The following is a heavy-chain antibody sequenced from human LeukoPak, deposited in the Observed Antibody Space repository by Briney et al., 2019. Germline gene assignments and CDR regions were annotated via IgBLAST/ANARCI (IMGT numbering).Heavy chain of an antibody. CDR3: ARGILMDV. J-gene: IGHJ6*03. Sequence: NPSETLSLTCAVSGYSISSGYYWGWIRQPPGKGLEWIGEINHSGSTNYNPSLKSRVTISVDTSKNQFSLKLSSVTAADTAVYYCARGILMDVWGKGTTVTVSS. V-gene: IGHV4-38-2*01. D-gene: IGHD5-18*01. CDR1: GYSISSGYY. CDR2: INHSGST.